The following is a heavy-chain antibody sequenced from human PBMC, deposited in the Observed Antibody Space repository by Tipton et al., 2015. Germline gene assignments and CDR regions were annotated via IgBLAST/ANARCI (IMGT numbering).Heavy chain of an antibody. V-gene: IGHV4-4*09. CDR3: AKTHGAYDWYLDH. J-gene: IGHJ4*02. CDR2: IYSSATT. CDR1: GFTFSSYS. Sequence: LRLSCAASGFTFSSYSMNWVRQAPGKGLEWIGYIYSSATTSYSSALRSRVTISVDTSKNQFSLNLRSVTAADTAVYFCAKTHGAYDWYLDHWGQGTLVTVSS. D-gene: IGHD5-12*01.